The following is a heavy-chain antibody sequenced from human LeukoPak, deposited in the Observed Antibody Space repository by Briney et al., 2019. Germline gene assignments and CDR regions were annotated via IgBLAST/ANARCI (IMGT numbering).Heavy chain of an antibody. Sequence: ASVKVSCKASGYTFTNNYMHWVRQAPGQGLEWMGIINPSGGSTSYAQKFQGRVTMTRDMSTSTVYMELSSLRSEDTAVYYCARVNAAAAGRGAFDYWGQGTLVTVSS. CDR3: ARVNAAAAGRGAFDY. V-gene: IGHV1-46*01. CDR1: GYTFTNNY. J-gene: IGHJ4*02. CDR2: INPSGGST. D-gene: IGHD6-13*01.